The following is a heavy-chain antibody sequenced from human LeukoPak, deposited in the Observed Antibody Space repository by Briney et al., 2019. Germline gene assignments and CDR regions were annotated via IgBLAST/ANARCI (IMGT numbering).Heavy chain of an antibody. CDR3: ARDAFGELW. V-gene: IGHV3-11*01. CDR2: ISSSGSTI. Sequence: GGSPRLSCAASGFTLSDYYMSWIRPAPGEGLERASYISSSGSTIYYADSVKARFTISRDNAKNLLYLQMNSLRAEDKAVYYCARDAFGELWWGQGTLVTVSS. D-gene: IGHD3-10*01. J-gene: IGHJ4*02. CDR1: GFTLSDYY.